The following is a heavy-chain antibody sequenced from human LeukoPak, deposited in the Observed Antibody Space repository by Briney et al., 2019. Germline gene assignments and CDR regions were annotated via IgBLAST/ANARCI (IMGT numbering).Heavy chain of an antibody. CDR2: INPNSGGT. V-gene: IGHV1-2*02. Sequence: ASVTVSCKASGHTFTDYYMHWVRQAPGQGLEWMGWINPNSGGTSYAQKFQGRVTMTRDTSISTAYMELSRLRSDDTAIYYCAGGTGYYSPDYWGQGTLVTVSS. CDR1: GHTFTDYY. J-gene: IGHJ4*02. CDR3: AGGTGYYSPDY. D-gene: IGHD3-22*01.